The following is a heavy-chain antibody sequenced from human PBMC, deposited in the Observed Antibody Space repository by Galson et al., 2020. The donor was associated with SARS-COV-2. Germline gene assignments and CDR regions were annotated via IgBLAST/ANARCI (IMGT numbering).Heavy chain of an antibody. V-gene: IGHV3-33*01. CDR2: VWYDGNTK. J-gene: IGHJ5*02. D-gene: IGHD3-16*02. CDR1: GFIFNTYA. CDR3: AGDPPQSLYHLQS. Sequence: GESLKISCTASGFIFNTYAMHWVRQAPGKGLEWVAIVWYDGNTKYYADSVKGRFTIFRDNPRNTVYLQMNSLRVEDTALYYCAGDPPQSLYHLQSWGQGTLVTVSS.